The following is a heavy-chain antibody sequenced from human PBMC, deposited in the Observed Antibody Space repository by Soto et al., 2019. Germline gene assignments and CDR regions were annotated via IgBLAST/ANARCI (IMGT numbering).Heavy chain of an antibody. CDR3: ARDNELAGYLVH. D-gene: IGHD1-1*01. Sequence: GGALRLSCAASGFTFSTYSMNWVRQAQGKGLEWISYISYTSTTIYYADSVRGRFTISRDNAKNSLFLQMNSLRDEDTAVYHCARDNELAGYLVHGDQGTLVNVFS. CDR1: GFTFSTYS. J-gene: IGHJ4*02. CDR2: ISYTSTTI. V-gene: IGHV3-48*02.